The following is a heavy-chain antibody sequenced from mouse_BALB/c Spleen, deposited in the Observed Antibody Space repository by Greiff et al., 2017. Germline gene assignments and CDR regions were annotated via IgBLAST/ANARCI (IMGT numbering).Heavy chain of an antibody. V-gene: IGHV1S135*01. CDR2: IDPYNGGT. CDR3: ARRITTVVENYAMDY. J-gene: IGHJ4*01. CDR1: GYSFTDYN. Sequence: EVQLQESGPELVKPGASVKVSCKASGYSFTDYNMYWVKQSHGKSLEWIGYIDPYNGGTSYNQKFKGKATLTVDKSSSTAFMHLNSLTSEDSAVYYCARRITTVVENYAMDYWGQGTSVTVSS. D-gene: IGHD1-1*01.